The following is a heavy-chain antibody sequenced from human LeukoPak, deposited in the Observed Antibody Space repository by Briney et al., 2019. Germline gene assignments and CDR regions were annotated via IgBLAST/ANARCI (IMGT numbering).Heavy chain of an antibody. CDR2: ISAYNGNT. CDR3: ARDQLAYYDILTGYYGY. CDR1: GYTFTGYY. J-gene: IGHJ4*02. V-gene: IGHV1-18*04. Sequence: GASVKVSCKASGYTFTGYYMHWVRQAPGQGLEWMGWISAYNGNTNYAQKLQGRVTMTTDTSTSTAYMELRSLRSDDTAVYYCARDQLAYYDILTGYYGYWGQGTLVTVSS. D-gene: IGHD3-9*01.